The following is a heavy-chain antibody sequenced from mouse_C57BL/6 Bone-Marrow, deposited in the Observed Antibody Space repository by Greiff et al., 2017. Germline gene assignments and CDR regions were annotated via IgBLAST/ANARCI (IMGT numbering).Heavy chain of an antibody. J-gene: IGHJ3*01. CDR3: ASSLDGYSY. Sequence: QVQLQQPGAELVRPGTSVKLSCKASGYTFTSYWMHWVKQRPGQGLEWIGVIDPSDSYTKYNQKFKGKATLTVDTSSSTAYMQLSSLTSEDSAVYYCASSLDGYSYWGQGTLVTVSA. D-gene: IGHD2-3*01. V-gene: IGHV1-59*01. CDR2: IDPSDSYT. CDR1: GYTFTSYW.